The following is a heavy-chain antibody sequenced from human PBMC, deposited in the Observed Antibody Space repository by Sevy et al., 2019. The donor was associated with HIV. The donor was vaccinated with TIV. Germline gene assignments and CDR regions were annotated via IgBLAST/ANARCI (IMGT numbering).Heavy chain of an antibody. Sequence: SETLSLTCTVSGGSISSYYWSWIRQPPGKGLEWIGYIYYSGSTNYNPSLKSPVTISVDTSKNQFSLKLSSVTAADTAVYYWARVVYPGLWFGISPYNWFDPWGQGTLVTVSS. CDR2: IYYSGST. CDR3: ARVVYPGLWFGISPYNWFDP. J-gene: IGHJ5*02. D-gene: IGHD3-10*01. CDR1: GGSISSYY. V-gene: IGHV4-59*13.